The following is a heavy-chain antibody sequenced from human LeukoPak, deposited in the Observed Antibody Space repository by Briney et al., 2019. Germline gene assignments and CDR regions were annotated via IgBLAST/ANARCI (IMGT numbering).Heavy chain of an antibody. CDR3: ARDGCSSTSCPPPNWFDP. J-gene: IGHJ5*02. CDR1: GFTVNSNS. Sequence: GGSLRLSCAASGFTVNSNSMSWVRQAPGKGLEWVAVIWYDGSNKYYADSVKGRFTISRDNSKNTLYLQMNSLRAEDTAVYYCARDGCSSTSCPPPNWFDPWGQGTLVTVSS. D-gene: IGHD2-2*01. V-gene: IGHV3-33*08. CDR2: IWYDGSNK.